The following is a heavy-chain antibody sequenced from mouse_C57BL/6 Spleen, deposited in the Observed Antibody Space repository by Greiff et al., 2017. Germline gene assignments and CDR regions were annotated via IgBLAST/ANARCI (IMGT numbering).Heavy chain of an antibody. CDR3: ARSLNLLLDY. Sequence: EVQLVESGGGLVKPGGSLKLSCAASGFTFSDYGMHWVRQAPEKGLEWVAYISSGSSTIYYADTGKGRFTISRDNAKNTRFLQMNSLRSEDTAMYYCARSLNLLLDYWGQGTTLTVSS. V-gene: IGHV5-17*01. J-gene: IGHJ2*01. D-gene: IGHD1-1*01. CDR1: GFTFSDYG. CDR2: ISSGSSTI.